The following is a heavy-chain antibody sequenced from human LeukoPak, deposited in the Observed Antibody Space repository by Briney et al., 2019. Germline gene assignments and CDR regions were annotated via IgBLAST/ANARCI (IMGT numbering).Heavy chain of an antibody. D-gene: IGHD5/OR15-5a*01. CDR2: MFYSGST. Sequence: SETLSLTCTVSGDSISSDYWNWIRQPPGKGLEWIGYMFYSGSTNYNPSLKSRVTISVETSKNQFSLKLSSVTAADTAVYCCARRGVSTISWYFDLWGGGTLVTVSS. V-gene: IGHV4-59*08. J-gene: IGHJ2*01. CDR3: ARRGVSTISWYFDL. CDR1: GDSISSDY.